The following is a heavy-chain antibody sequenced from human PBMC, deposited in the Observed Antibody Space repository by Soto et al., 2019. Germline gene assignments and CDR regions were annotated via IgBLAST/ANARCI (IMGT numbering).Heavy chain of an antibody. CDR3: AKVDSYYYYYYYMDV. CDR1: GFTFSSYA. J-gene: IGHJ6*03. Sequence: PGGSLRLSCAASGFTFSSYAMSWFRQAPGKGLEWVSAISGSGGSTYYADSVKGRFTISRDNSKNTLYLQMNSLRAEDTAVYYCAKVDSYYYYYYYMDVWGKGTTVTVSS. V-gene: IGHV3-23*01. CDR2: ISGSGGST. D-gene: IGHD5-18*01.